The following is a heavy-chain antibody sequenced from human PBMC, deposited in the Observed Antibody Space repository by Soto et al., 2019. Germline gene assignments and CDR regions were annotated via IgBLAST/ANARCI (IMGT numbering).Heavy chain of an antibody. CDR2: ISGSGGAT. CDR1: GFTFTSFA. J-gene: IGHJ4*02. D-gene: IGHD5-12*01. CDR3: ARGRDGYNGYFDY. Sequence: GGSLRLSCAASGFTFTSFAVSWVRQAPGKGLEWVSAISGSGGATYYADSVKGRFTVSRDNSRNTVYLQVDSLRAEDTAVYYCARGRDGYNGYFDYWGQGTLVTVSS. V-gene: IGHV3-23*01.